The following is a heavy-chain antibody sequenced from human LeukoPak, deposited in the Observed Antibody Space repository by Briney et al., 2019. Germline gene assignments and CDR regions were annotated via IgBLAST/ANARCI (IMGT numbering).Heavy chain of an antibody. Sequence: SETLSLTCTVSGASVSSASYWSWIRPPPGKGVEWIAHIYNGVNTNYNPSLKSRVTISVDTSKNQFSLRLNSVTAADTAVYYCARSRAFNSGAFDPWGQGSLVTVSS. V-gene: IGHV4-61*01. J-gene: IGHJ5*02. CDR2: IYNGVNT. CDR1: GASVSSASY. D-gene: IGHD1-26*01. CDR3: ARSRAFNSGAFDP.